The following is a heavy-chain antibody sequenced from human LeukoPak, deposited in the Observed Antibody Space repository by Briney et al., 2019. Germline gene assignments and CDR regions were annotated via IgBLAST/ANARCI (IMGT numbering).Heavy chain of an antibody. D-gene: IGHD3-22*01. J-gene: IGHJ4*02. V-gene: IGHV3-30*18. CDR2: ISYDGSNK. Sequence: GGSLRLSCAASGFTFSSYGMHWVRQAPGKGLEWVAVISYDGSNKYYADSVKGRFTISRDNSKNTLYLQMNSLRAEDTAVYYCAKDRLTNYYDFDYWGQGTLVTVSS. CDR3: AKDRLTNYYDFDY. CDR1: GFTFSSYG.